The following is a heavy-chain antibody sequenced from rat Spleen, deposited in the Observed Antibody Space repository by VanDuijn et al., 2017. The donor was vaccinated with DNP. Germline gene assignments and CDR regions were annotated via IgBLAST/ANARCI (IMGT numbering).Heavy chain of an antibody. Sequence: EVQLQESGSGLVKPSQSLSLTCSVTGYSITSNYWGWIRQFPGNKMEYIGHISYSGRTDYNPSLKSRISITRDTSRNHFFLQLNSATTEDTATYYCARWTRYFDYWGQGVMVTVSS. CDR3: ARWTRYFDY. J-gene: IGHJ2*01. V-gene: IGHV3-1*01. CDR2: ISYSGRT. CDR1: GYSITSNY. D-gene: IGHD1-7*01.